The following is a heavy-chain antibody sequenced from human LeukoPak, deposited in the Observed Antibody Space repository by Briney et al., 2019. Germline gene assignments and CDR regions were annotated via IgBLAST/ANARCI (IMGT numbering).Heavy chain of an antibody. CDR2: INHSGST. CDR1: GGSLSGYY. J-gene: IGHJ4*02. D-gene: IGHD6-19*01. CDR3: ARDFRPYRSGWYLWY. Sequence: PSETLSLTCAVYGGSLSGYYWSWIREPPAKGLECIGEINHSGSTKYNPSLKSRVTISVDTSKKQFSMKRSSGTAADTAVYYCARDFRPYRSGWYLWYWGQGNLVTVSS. V-gene: IGHV4-34*01.